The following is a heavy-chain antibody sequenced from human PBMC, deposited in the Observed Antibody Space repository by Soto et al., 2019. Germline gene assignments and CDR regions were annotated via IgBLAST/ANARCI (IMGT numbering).Heavy chain of an antibody. CDR3: AKGKRSSGWLLDY. J-gene: IGHJ4*02. D-gene: IGHD6-19*01. CDR1: GFTFSSYT. Sequence: EVQLLESGGGLVQPGGSLRLSCEASGFTFSSYTMSWVRQALGKGLEWVAGIGGSGGSTYYADSVKGRFTISRDNSKNTLYVQVHTLRVEDTAIYYCAKGKRSSGWLLDYWGQGTLVTVSS. V-gene: IGHV3-23*01. CDR2: IGGSGGST.